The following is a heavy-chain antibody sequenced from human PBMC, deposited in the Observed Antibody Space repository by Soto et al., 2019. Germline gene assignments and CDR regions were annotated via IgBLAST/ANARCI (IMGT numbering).Heavy chain of an antibody. CDR1: GFTFNAAW. D-gene: IGHD1-7*01. J-gene: IGHJ4*02. V-gene: IGHV3-15*01. CDR2: IKTISDGWTT. Sequence: EMQLVESGGGLVKPGGSLRLSCVGSGFTFNAAWMNWVRQAPGKGLEWVGRIKTISDGWTTDYAAPVKGRFTISRDDSKNTVTLQMNSVRTEDTAIYYCSTGTRPQWGLGTLVTVSP. CDR3: STGTRPQ.